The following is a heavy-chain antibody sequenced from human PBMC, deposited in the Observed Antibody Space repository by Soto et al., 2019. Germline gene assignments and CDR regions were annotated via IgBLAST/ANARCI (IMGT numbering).Heavy chain of an antibody. J-gene: IGHJ6*03. Sequence: SETLSLTCAVSSGSISSSNWWSWVRQPPGKGLEWIGEIYHSGSTNYNPSLKSRVTISVDKSKNQFSLKLSSVTAADTAVYYCARGGDCSSTICYAWGADYYYYYMDVWGKGTTVTVS. CDR3: ARGGDCSSTICYAWGADYYYYYMDV. CDR1: SGSISSSNW. D-gene: IGHD2-2*01. V-gene: IGHV4-4*02. CDR2: IYHSGST.